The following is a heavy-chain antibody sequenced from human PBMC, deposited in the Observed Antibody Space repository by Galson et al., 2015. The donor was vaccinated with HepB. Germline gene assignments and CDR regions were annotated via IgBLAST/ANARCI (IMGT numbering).Heavy chain of an antibody. V-gene: IGHV5-51*01. CDR3: ARQSIEAAALDGFDI. CDR2: IYPGDSAT. J-gene: IGHJ3*02. CDR1: GYSFTTYW. Sequence: QSGAEVKKPGESLKISCKASGYSFTTYWIAWVRQMPGKGLEWMGIIYPGDSATRYSPSFQGQVTISADKSISTAYQQWSSLKASDTAMYYCARQSIEAAALDGFDIWGQGTMVTVSS. D-gene: IGHD6-25*01.